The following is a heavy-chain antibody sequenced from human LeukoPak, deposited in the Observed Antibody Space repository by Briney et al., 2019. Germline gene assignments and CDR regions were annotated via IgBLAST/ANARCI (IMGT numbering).Heavy chain of an antibody. CDR2: IYPGDSDT. D-gene: IGHD2-2*01. CDR1: GYSFINYW. J-gene: IGHJ3*02. V-gene: IGHV5-51*01. CDR3: ARRGIVVVPAAMNDAFDI. Sequence: GDSLKISCKGPGYSFINYWIGWVRPMPGKGLEWMGIIYPGDSDTRYSPSFQGQVTISADKSISTAYLQWSSLKASDTAMYYCARRGIVVVPAAMNDAFDIWGQGTMVTVSS.